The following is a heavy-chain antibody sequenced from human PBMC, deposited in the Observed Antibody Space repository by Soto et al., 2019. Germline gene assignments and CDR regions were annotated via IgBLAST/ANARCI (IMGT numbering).Heavy chain of an antibody. CDR1: GYSFTSYW. D-gene: IGHD3-10*01. V-gene: IGHV5-51*01. J-gene: IGHJ1*01. Sequence: GESLKISCKGSGYSFTSYWIGWVRQMPGKGLEWMGIIYPGDSDTRYSPSFQGQVTISADKSISTAYLQWSSLKASDTAMYYCARSPPGRFFPNGSGSHRAEYFQHWGQGTLVTVSS. CDR2: IYPGDSDT. CDR3: ARSPPGRFFPNGSGSHRAEYFQH.